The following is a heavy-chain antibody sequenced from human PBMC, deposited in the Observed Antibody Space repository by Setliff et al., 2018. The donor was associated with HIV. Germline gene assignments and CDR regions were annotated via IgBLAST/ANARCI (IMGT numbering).Heavy chain of an antibody. CDR1: GGSFNDYY. CDR2: IDHIGST. Sequence: SETLSLTCAVYGGSFNDYYWTWIRQPPGKGLEWIGEIDHIGSTKYHASLKSRVTISIDTSKNQISLKLSSVTAADTAVYYCARGLNYYGSGSYLPLGYWGQGTLVTVSS. J-gene: IGHJ4*02. CDR3: ARGLNYYGSGSYLPLGY. D-gene: IGHD3-10*01. V-gene: IGHV4-34*01.